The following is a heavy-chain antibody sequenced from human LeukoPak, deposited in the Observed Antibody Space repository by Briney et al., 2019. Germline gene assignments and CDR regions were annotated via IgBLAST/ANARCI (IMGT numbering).Heavy chain of an antibody. CDR2: MSGSGDTT. J-gene: IGHJ4*02. D-gene: IGHD6-19*01. Sequence: GGSLRLSCAASGFTFGTHAMTWARQPPGRGLGWLSGMSGSGDTTYYADSVKGRFTISRDNSKNTLSLQMNSLRAEDTAVYYCAKLAGISGWYVYYFDYWGQGTLVTVS. CDR1: GFTFGTHA. CDR3: AKLAGISGWYVYYFDY. V-gene: IGHV3-23*01.